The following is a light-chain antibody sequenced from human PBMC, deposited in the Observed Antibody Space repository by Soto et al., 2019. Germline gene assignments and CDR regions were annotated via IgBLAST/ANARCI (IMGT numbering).Light chain of an antibody. V-gene: IGLV2-14*01. CDR1: STDVGGYNA. Sequence: QSVLSQPASVSGSPGQTITISCTGTSTDVGGYNAVSWYQHHPGKAPKLIIYEVTHRPSAVSDRFSASKSGNTASLTISGLQAENEADYYCNSFRVSHLYVFGTGTKVTVL. CDR2: EVT. CDR3: NSFRVSHLYV. J-gene: IGLJ1*01.